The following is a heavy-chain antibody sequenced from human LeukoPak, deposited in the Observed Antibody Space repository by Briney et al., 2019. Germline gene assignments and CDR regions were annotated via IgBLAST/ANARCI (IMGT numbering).Heavy chain of an antibody. J-gene: IGHJ6*02. CDR1: GFTFSSYA. CDR2: ISYDGSNK. CDR3: AREPDPQFGYYYGMDV. Sequence: GGSLRLSCAASGFTFSSYAMHWVRQAPGKGLEWVAVISYDGSNKYYADSVKGRFAISRDNSKNTLYLQMNSLRAEDTAVYYCAREPDPQFGYYYGMDVWGQGTTVTVSS. D-gene: IGHD3-10*01. V-gene: IGHV3-30*09.